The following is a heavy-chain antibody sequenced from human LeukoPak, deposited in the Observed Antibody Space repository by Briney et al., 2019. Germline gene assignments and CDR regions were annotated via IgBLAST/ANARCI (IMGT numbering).Heavy chain of an antibody. CDR1: GNTFTSYY. V-gene: IGHV1-46*01. CDR3: ASRYCSGGRCDSSYYYYYGMDV. Sequence: GASVKVSCKASGNTFTSYYMHWVRQAPGQGLEWVGIINPSGGSTNYAQKFQGGVTITADESTNTAYMELSSLRSEDTAVYYCASRYCSGGRCDSSYYYYYGMDVWGQGTTVTVSS. CDR2: INPSGGST. D-gene: IGHD2-15*01. J-gene: IGHJ6*02.